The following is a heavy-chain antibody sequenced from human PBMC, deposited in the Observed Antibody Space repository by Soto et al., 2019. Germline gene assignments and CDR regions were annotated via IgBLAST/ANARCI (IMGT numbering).Heavy chain of an antibody. CDR2: INPATGAA. CDR1: GYPVTAYY. D-gene: IGHD3-3*01. Sequence: QLHLVQSGAVVKKPGASVTVSCSASGYPVTAYYMHWVRQAPGRGLEWMGGINPATGAAKYTQTFQGRGNLTRDPSTNTGFMGLGGLESEGTAVFLRARGGGVGVAGSAAFDMWGQGTLVTVSS. V-gene: IGHV1-2*02. J-gene: IGHJ3*02. CDR3: ARGGGVGVAGSAAFDM.